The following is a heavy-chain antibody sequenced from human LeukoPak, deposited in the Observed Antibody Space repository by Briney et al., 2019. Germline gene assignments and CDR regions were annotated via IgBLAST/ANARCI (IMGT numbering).Heavy chain of an antibody. CDR1: GFTFDDYA. D-gene: IGHD5-12*01. J-gene: IGHJ4*02. CDR3: AKDTGYSGYEETLDY. V-gene: IGHV3-9*01. CDR2: ISWNSGSI. Sequence: GGSLRLSCAASGFTFDDYAMHWVRQAPGKGLEWVSGISWNSGSIGYADSVKGRFTISRDNAKNSLYLQMNSLRAEDTALYYCAKDTGYSGYEETLDYWGQGTLVTVSS.